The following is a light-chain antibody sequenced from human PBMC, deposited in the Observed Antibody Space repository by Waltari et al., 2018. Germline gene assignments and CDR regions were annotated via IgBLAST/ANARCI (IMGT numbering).Light chain of an antibody. Sequence: EIVLTQSPGTLSLSPGERVTISCRASQFVANNFLAWYQHRLGQAPRLLIYGASARATGIPDRFSGSGSWTVFALTITRLEPEDFAVYYCLQYGSLPSTFGPGTTVDVK. CDR1: QFVANNF. CDR2: GAS. CDR3: LQYGSLPST. J-gene: IGKJ3*01. V-gene: IGKV3-20*01.